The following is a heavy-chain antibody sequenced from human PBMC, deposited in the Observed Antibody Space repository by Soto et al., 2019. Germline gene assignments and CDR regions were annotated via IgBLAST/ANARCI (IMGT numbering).Heavy chain of an antibody. V-gene: IGHV2-5*02. CDR2: ISWDGEK. CDR3: AHGPRSGYYLDYYGRDV. D-gene: IGHD3-22*01. CDR1: GFSLNTRGVG. J-gene: IGHJ6*02. Sequence: ESGPTLVNPTQTLTLTCTFSGFSLNTRGVGVGWIRQPPGKALEWLALISWDGEKRYRPSLKTRLTVTKDTSENQVVLTMTNMDPVDTAKFYCAHGPRSGYYLDYYGRDVWGQGTTVTAS.